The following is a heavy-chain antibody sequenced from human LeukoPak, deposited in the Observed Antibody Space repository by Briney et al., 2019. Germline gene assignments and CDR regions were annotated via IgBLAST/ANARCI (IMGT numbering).Heavy chain of an antibody. CDR1: GVSFSGYY. Sequence: PSETLSLTCAVYGVSFSGYYWSWIRQPPGKGLEWIGEINHSGSTNYNPSLKSRVTISVDTSKNQFSLKLSSVTAADTAVYYCASKRRYCSGGSCYYFDYWGQGTLVTVSS. J-gene: IGHJ4*02. V-gene: IGHV4-34*01. D-gene: IGHD2-15*01. CDR2: INHSGST. CDR3: ASKRRYCSGGSCYYFDY.